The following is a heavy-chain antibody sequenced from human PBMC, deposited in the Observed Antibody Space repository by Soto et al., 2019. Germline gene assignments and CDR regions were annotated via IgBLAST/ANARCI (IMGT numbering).Heavy chain of an antibody. V-gene: IGHV3-23*01. D-gene: IGHD3-22*01. Sequence: GESLKISCAASGFTFSSYAMSWVRQAPGKGLEWVSAISGSGGSTYYADSVKGRFTISRDNSKNTLYLQMNSLRAEDTAVYYCASIPPEMYDSSGYYLHFDYWGQGTLVTVSS. J-gene: IGHJ4*02. CDR3: ASIPPEMYDSSGYYLHFDY. CDR1: GFTFSSYA. CDR2: ISGSGGST.